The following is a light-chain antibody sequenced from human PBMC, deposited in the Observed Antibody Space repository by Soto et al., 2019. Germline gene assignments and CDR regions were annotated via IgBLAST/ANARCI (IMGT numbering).Light chain of an antibody. V-gene: IGKV3-11*01. CDR3: QQRSRT. CDR1: ESVSRY. J-gene: IGKJ4*01. Sequence: EIVLTQSPATLSLSPGETATLSCRASESVSRYLAWYQQKPGQAPRLLIYDASHRATGIPTRFSGSGSGTDFTRTISSLEPDDFAVYYCQQRSRTCGGGTKVEI. CDR2: DAS.